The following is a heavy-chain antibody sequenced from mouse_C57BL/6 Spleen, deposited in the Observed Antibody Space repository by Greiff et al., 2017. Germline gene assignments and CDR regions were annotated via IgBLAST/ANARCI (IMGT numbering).Heavy chain of an antibody. Sequence: VQLQQPGAELVKPGASVKLSCKASGYTFTSYWMQWVKQRPGQGLEWIGEIDPSDSYTNYNQKFKGKATLTVDTSSSTAYMQLRSLTSEDSAVYYCARRRSRYRDYWGQGTTLTVSS. J-gene: IGHJ2*01. CDR3: ARRRSRYRDY. V-gene: IGHV1-50*01. D-gene: IGHD2-12*01. CDR1: GYTFTSYW. CDR2: IDPSDSYT.